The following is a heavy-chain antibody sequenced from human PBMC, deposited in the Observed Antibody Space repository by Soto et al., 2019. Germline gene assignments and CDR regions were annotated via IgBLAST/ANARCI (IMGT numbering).Heavy chain of an antibody. CDR2: ISPNGSP. V-gene: IGHV4-4*02. D-gene: IGHD6-19*01. CDR1: GGSVITSNW. CDR3: ARERVLAGTTWFFDV. J-gene: IGHJ2*01. Sequence: QVQLQESGPGLVKPSETLSLSCVVSGGSVITSNWWSWVRQAPGKGLEWIADISPNGSPNYNPSLKSRVAISVDKSNNLFSLNLNHVTAADTAVYYCARERVLAGTTWFFDVWGRGTLVTVST.